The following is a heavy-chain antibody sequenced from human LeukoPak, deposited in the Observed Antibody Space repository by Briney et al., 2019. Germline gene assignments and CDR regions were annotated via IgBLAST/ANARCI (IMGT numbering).Heavy chain of an antibody. Sequence: PGGSLRLSCEASGLSLSISGMNWVRQAPGKGLEWVSYISSSSDLMSYVASVKGRFTVSRDNAKNSLFLQMNSLRDEDTAVYYCARVLRGLYNLGDWGQGTLVTVSS. CDR3: ARVLRGLYNLGD. D-gene: IGHD3-10*01. CDR1: GLSLSISG. J-gene: IGHJ4*02. CDR2: ISSSSDLM. V-gene: IGHV3-48*02.